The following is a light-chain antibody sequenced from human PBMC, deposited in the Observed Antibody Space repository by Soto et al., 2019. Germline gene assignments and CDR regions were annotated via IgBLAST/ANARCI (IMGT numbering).Light chain of an antibody. V-gene: IGKV3-11*01. CDR3: QQRSNWPPEVT. CDR2: DAS. Sequence: EIVLTQSPDTLSLSPGERATLSCRASQSVRSSLAWYQQKPGQAPRLLIYDASNRATGIPAGFSGSGSGTDFTLTISSLEPEDFAAYYCQQRSNWPPEVTFGPGTKVDIK. CDR1: QSVRSS. J-gene: IGKJ3*01.